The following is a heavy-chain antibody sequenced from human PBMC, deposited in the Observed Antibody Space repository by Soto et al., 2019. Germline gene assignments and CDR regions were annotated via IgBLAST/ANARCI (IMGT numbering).Heavy chain of an antibody. J-gene: IGHJ5*02. CDR2: ISGSGGST. D-gene: IGHD4-17*01. CDR1: GFTFSGYA. CDR3: AKDKDGDYWPPHNWFDP. Sequence: EVQLLESGGGLVQPGGSLRLSCVASGFTFSGYAMSWVRQAPGKGLEWVSAISGSGGSTYYADSVKGRFTISRDNSKNTLYLQMNSLRAEDTAVYYCAKDKDGDYWPPHNWFDPWGQGTLVTVSS. V-gene: IGHV3-23*01.